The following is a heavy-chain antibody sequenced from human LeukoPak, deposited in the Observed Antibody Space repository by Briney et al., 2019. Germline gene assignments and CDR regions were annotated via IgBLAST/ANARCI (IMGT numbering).Heavy chain of an antibody. J-gene: IGHJ3*02. CDR3: AKNSGYLSPADAFDI. CDR1: GFTFSSFA. Sequence: GGSLRLSCAASGFTFSSFAMTWVRQAPGAGLEWVSAISGSGGSTYYADSVKGRFTISRDNSKNTLYLQMNSLRAEDTAVYYCAKNSGYLSPADAFDIWGRGTMVTVSS. D-gene: IGHD3-22*01. CDR2: ISGSGGST. V-gene: IGHV3-23*01.